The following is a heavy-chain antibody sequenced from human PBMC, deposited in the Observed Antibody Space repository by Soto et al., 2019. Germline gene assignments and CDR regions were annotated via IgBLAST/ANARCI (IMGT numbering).Heavy chain of an antibody. CDR2: IRGSGGTT. D-gene: IGHD3-10*01. Sequence: EVQVLESGGGLVQPGGSLRLSCVGSGFTFSNYAMSWVRQVPGKGLEWVSIIRGSGGTTFYADSVKGRFTISRDNSKNTLYLQMNSLRAEDTAVYYCAKNRGSGSPYYYNVDVWGQGATVTGS. J-gene: IGHJ6*02. CDR1: GFTFSNYA. V-gene: IGHV3-23*01. CDR3: AKNRGSGSPYYYNVDV.